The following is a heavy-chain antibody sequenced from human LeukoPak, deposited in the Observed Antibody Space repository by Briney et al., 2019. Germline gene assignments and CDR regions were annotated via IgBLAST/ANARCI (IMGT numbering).Heavy chain of an antibody. V-gene: IGHV3-30-3*01. CDR2: ISYDGSNK. CDR3: ARDGVGGSSGAYYYYMDV. CDR1: GFTFSSYA. D-gene: IGHD6-6*01. Sequence: GGSLRLSCAASGFTFSSYAMHWVRQAPDKGLEWVAVISYDGSNKYYADSVKGRFTISRDNSKNTLYLQMNSLRAEDTAVYYCARDGVGGSSGAYYYYMDVWGKGTTVTVSS. J-gene: IGHJ6*03.